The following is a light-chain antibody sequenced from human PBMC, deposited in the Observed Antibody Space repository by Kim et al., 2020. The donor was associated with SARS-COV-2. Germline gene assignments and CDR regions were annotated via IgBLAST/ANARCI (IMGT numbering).Light chain of an antibody. CDR2: KDS. V-gene: IGLV3-27*01. CDR1: VLAKKY. J-gene: IGLJ3*02. CDR3: YSAADNNLGV. Sequence: SYELTQPSSVSVSPGQTARNTCSGDVLAKKYARWFQQKPGQAPVLVIYKDSERPSGIPERFSGSSSGTTVTLTISGAQVEDEADYYCYSAADNNLGVFGGGTQLTVL.